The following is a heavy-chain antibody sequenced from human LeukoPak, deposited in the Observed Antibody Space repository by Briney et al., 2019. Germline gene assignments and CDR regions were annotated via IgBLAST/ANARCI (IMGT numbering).Heavy chain of an antibody. CDR2: TYYRPTWYN. J-gene: IGHJ5*02. D-gene: IGHD2-2*01. CDR1: GDSVSSNSVT. CDR3: ARRLTQYDCFDP. V-gene: IGHV6-1*01. Sequence: SQTLSLTCAISGDSVSSNSVTWNWIRQSPSRGLKWLGRTYYRPTWYNDYAVSVRGRITVNPDTSKNQFSLHLNSVTPEDTAVYYCARRLTQYDCFDPWGQGILVTVSS.